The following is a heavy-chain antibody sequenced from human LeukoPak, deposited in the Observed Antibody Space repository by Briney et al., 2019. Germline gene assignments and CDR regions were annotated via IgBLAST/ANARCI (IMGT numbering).Heavy chain of an antibody. CDR3: AREGLDYYDSSGYYSGRVYYFDY. CDR2: ISYHGRNK. J-gene: IGHJ4*02. D-gene: IGHD3-22*01. V-gene: IGHV3-30*04. CDR1: GFTFSSYA. Sequence: PGRSLRLSCAASGFTFSSYAMHWVRHAPGKGLEWVAVISYHGRNKYYADSVKGRFTISRDNSKNTLYLQMNSLRAEDTAVYYCAREGLDYYDSSGYYSGRVYYFDYWGQGTLVTVSS.